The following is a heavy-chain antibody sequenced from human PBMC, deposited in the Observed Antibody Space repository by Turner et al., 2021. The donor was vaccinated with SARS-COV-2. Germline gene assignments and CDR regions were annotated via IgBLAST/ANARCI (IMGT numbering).Heavy chain of an antibody. CDR2: IDTDGSTT. CDR1: GFTFRSYW. V-gene: IGHV3-74*01. J-gene: IGHJ4*02. D-gene: IGHD6-13*01. Sequence: EVQLVESGGGLVQPAGSLRLSCAASGFTFRSYWMHWVRQAPGQGLMWVSRIDTDGSTTSYADSVKGRFTISRDNAKNTLYLQMNSLRAEDTAVYYCATSRSFDYWGQGTLVTVSS. CDR3: ATSRSFDY.